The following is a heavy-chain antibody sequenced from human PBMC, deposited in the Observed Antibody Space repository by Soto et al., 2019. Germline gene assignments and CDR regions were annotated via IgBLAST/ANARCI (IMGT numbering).Heavy chain of an antibody. D-gene: IGHD1-7*01. CDR3: ATMGTPATGLYYFDY. Sequence: QVQLQESGPGLVKPSQTLSLTCTVSGGSISSGNYYWSWIRQPPGKGLEWIGFISYGGSTYYSASLKIRFTISVDTSKNQFSLNLSFVTAADTAVYYCATMGTPATGLYYFDYWGQGTLVTVSS. CDR2: ISYGGST. V-gene: IGHV4-30-4*01. J-gene: IGHJ4*02. CDR1: GGSISSGNYY.